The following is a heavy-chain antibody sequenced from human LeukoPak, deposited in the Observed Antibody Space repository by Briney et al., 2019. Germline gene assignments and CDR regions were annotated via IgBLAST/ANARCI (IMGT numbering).Heavy chain of an antibody. CDR1: GGSISSSSYF. CDR2: VHHSGST. D-gene: IGHD3-10*01. CDR3: ARSLTMVRAYDY. J-gene: IGHJ4*02. Sequence: SETLSLTCSVSGGSISSSSYFWGWIRQPPGKGLEWIASVHHSGSTYYNPSLKSRLTISVDTSKNQFSLRLSSVTAADTAVYYCARSLTMVRAYDYWGQGTLVTVSS. V-gene: IGHV4-39*01.